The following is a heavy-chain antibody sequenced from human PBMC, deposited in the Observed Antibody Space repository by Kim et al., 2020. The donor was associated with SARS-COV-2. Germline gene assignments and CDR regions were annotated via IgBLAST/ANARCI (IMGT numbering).Heavy chain of an antibody. CDR1: GDSISSGGCF. CDR3: ARRDSQPLLEGFEH. V-gene: IGHV4-39*01. CDR2: VYCNGNV. D-gene: IGHD2-15*01. J-gene: IGHJ1*01. Sequence: SETLSLSCSVSGDSISSGGCFWGWIRQPPGKGLEWIGNVYCNGNVHYNPSPRTRVTISADTSKKQISMRLTSVTAADTAVYYCARRDSQPLLEGFEHWG.